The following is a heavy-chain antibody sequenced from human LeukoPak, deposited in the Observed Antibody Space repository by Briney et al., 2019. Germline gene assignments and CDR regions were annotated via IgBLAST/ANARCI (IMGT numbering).Heavy chain of an antibody. D-gene: IGHD6-19*01. CDR2: MNPNSANT. CDR3: ARSYSSGWYDLDY. V-gene: IGHV1-8*02. CDR1: GYTFTSYD. Sequence: ASVKVSCXASGYTFTSYDINWVRQATGQGLEWMGWMNPNSANTGYAKKFQGRVTMTRNTSISTAYMELSSLRSEDTAVYYCARSYSSGWYDLDYWGQGTLVTVSS. J-gene: IGHJ4*02.